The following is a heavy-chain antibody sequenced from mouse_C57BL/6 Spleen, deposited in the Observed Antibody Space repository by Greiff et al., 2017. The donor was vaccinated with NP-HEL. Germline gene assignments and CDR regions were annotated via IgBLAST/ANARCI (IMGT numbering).Heavy chain of an antibody. D-gene: IGHD1-1*01. J-gene: IGHJ1*03. CDR2: IHPNSGST. CDR1: GYTFTSYW. Sequence: QVQLQQPGAVLVKPGASVKLSCKASGYTFTSYWMHWVKQRPGQGLEWIGMIHPNSGSTNYNEKFKSKATLTVDKSSSTAYMQLSSLTSEDSAVYYCATITTVVANFDVWGTGTTVTVSS. CDR3: ATITTVVANFDV. V-gene: IGHV1-64*01.